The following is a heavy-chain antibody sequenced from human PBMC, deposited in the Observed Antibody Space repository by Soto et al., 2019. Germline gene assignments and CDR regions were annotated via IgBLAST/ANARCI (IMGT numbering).Heavy chain of an antibody. J-gene: IGHJ6*03. CDR3: AREPYSSSGYYYYYMDV. CDR2: INSDGSST. CDR1: GFTFSSYW. Sequence: EVQLVESGGGLVQPGGSLRLSCAASGFTFSSYWMHWVRQAPGKGLVWVSRINSDGSSTSYADSVKGRFTISRDNAKNTLYLQMTSLRAEDTAVYYCAREPYSSSGYYYYYMDVWGKGTTVTVSS. V-gene: IGHV3-74*01. D-gene: IGHD6-19*01.